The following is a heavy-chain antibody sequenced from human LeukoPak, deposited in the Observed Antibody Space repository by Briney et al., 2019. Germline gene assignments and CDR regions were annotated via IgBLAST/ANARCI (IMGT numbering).Heavy chain of an antibody. CDR1: GDIFTTHD. Sequence: ASVKVSCKTSGDIFTTHDINWVRQAPGQGLEWMGRISAYNGYTNYGRRFQGRVTMTTDTSTNTAYMELRSLRSDDTAVYYCARVGTGTRSFDSWGQGTLVTVSS. CDR3: ARVGTGTRSFDS. V-gene: IGHV1-18*01. D-gene: IGHD1/OR15-1a*01. CDR2: ISAYNGYT. J-gene: IGHJ4*02.